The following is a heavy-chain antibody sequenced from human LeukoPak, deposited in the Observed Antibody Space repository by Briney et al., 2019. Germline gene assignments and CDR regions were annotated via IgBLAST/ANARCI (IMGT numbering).Heavy chain of an antibody. V-gene: IGHV1-18*01. CDR2: ISAYNGDT. J-gene: IGHJ6*02. Sequence: ASVKVSCKASGYTFTSYGISWARQAPGQGLEWMGWISAYNGDTNYARNLQGRVTMTTDTSTSTAYMELRSLRSDDTAVYYCARDRAIFGVVIMRYGMDVWGQGTTVTVS. CDR3: ARDRAIFGVVIMRYGMDV. D-gene: IGHD3-3*01. CDR1: GYTFTSYG.